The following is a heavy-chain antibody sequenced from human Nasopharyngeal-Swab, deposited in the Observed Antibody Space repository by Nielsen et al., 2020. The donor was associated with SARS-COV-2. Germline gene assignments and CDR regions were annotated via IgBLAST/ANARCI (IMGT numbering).Heavy chain of an antibody. CDR1: GGTFSSYA. V-gene: IGHV1-69*04. J-gene: IGHJ6*02. D-gene: IGHD6-13*01. CDR2: IIPILGIA. Sequence: SVKVSCKASGGTFSSYAISWVRQAPGQGLEWMGRIIPILGIANYAQKFQGRVTITADKSTSTAYMELSSLRPEDTAVYYCARFRGSSWEDDYYYGMDVWGQGTTVTVSS. CDR3: ARFRGSSWEDDYYYGMDV.